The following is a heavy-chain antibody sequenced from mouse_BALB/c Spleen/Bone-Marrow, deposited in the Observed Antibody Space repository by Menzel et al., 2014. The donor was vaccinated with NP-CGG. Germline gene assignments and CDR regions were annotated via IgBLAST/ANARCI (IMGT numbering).Heavy chain of an antibody. Sequence: VQLQQSGPVLVKPGASVKISCKASGYSFTDYYMHWVQQRHGKSLEWIGRVNPNNGGTNYNQKFKGKAIFTVVKSSSTAYMELRSLTSEDSAVYFCARDYDCGCAYWGQGTLVTVSA. J-gene: IGHJ3*01. V-gene: IGHV1-18*01. CDR3: ARDYDCGCAY. CDR2: VNPNNGGT. D-gene: IGHD2-4*01. CDR1: GYSFTDYY.